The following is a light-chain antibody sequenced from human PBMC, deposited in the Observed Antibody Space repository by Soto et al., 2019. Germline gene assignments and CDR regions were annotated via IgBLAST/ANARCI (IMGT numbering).Light chain of an antibody. Sequence: QPALTQPPSVSGSPGQPVTISCTGTSSDVGSYNRLSWYQQPPGTAPKLIMYEVNTRPSGVPDRFSGSKSGSTASLTISGLQAEDEADYYCSLYISGSTYVFGTGTKVT. CDR3: SLYISGSTYV. CDR1: SSDVGSYNR. CDR2: EVN. J-gene: IGLJ1*01. V-gene: IGLV2-18*01.